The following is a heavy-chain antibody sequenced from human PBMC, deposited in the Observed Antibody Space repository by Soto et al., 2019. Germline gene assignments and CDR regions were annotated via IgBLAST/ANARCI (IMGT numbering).Heavy chain of an antibody. CDR2: INHSGST. CDR3: AVCPGGNPRVHDQYFDY. Sequence: SETLSLTCAVYGGYFSGYYWSWIRQPPGKGLEWIGEINHSGSTNYNPSLKSRVTISVDTSKNQFSLKLSSVTAADTAVYYCAVCPGGNPRVHDQYFDYWGQGTLVTVSS. D-gene: IGHD2-15*01. V-gene: IGHV4-34*01. CDR1: GGYFSGYY. J-gene: IGHJ4*02.